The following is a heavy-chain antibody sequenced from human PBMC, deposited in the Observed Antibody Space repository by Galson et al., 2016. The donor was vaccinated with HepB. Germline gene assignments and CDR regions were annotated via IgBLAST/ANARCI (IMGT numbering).Heavy chain of an antibody. V-gene: IGHV4-59*01. Sequence: ETLFLTCTVPGDSISRNYWSWIRQPPGKGLEWIAFNSYSGGSNYNPSFMSRVTFSLDTSNNQFSLKLNSVTAADTAVYYCVRDHTIPRHAFQVWGQGTVVVVSS. D-gene: IGHD3-10*01. CDR3: VRDHTIPRHAFQV. CDR2: NSYSGGS. J-gene: IGHJ3*01. CDR1: GDSISRNY.